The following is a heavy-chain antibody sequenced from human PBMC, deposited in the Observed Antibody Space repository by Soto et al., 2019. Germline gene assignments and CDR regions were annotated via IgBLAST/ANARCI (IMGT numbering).Heavy chain of an antibody. CDR2: ISSSSSTI. Sequence: GGSLRLSCAASGFTFSSYSMNWVRQAPGKGLEWVSYISSSSSTIYYADSVKGRFSISRDNAKNSLYLQMNSLRAEDTAVYYCARWTRSAGRFPYFDYWGQGTLVTVSS. CDR3: ARWTRSAGRFPYFDY. D-gene: IGHD6-19*01. J-gene: IGHJ4*02. CDR1: GFTFSSYS. V-gene: IGHV3-48*01.